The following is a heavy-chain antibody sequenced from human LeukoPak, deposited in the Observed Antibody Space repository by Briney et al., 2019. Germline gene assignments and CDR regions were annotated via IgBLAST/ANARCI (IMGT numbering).Heavy chain of an antibody. CDR1: GGSISSSSYY. Sequence: SETLSLTCTVSGGSISSSSYYWGWIRQPPGKGLEWIGSIYYSGSTYYNPSLKSRVTISVDTSKNQFSLKLSSVTAADTAVYYCVLVVPAAVRPEDAIDIWGQGTMVTVSS. CDR2: IYYSGST. D-gene: IGHD2-2*01. J-gene: IGHJ3*02. CDR3: VLVVPAAVRPEDAIDI. V-gene: IGHV4-39*01.